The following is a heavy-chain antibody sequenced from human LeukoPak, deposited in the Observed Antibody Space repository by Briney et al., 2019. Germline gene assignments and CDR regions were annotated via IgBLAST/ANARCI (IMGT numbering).Heavy chain of an antibody. Sequence: SETPSLTCTVSGGSISSYYWSWIRQPPGKGLEWIGYIYYSGSTNYNPSLKSRVTISVDTSKNQFSLKLSSVTAADTAVYYCARGLQNYGDAQGPFDYYYMDVWGKGTTVTVSS. J-gene: IGHJ6*03. CDR2: IYYSGST. D-gene: IGHD4-17*01. CDR1: GGSISSYY. CDR3: ARGLQNYGDAQGPFDYYYMDV. V-gene: IGHV4-59*01.